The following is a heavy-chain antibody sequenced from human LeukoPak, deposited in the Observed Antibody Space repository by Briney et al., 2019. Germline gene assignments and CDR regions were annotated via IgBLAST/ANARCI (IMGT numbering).Heavy chain of an antibody. Sequence: ASVKVSCKASGYIFTSYYMHWVRQAPGQGLEWMGIINPSGGSTSYAQKFQGRVTMTRDMSTSTVYMELSSLRSEDTAVYYCAREGASLYSSSWYGVSPNWFDPWGQGTLVTVSS. CDR2: INPSGGST. CDR1: GYIFTSYY. CDR3: AREGASLYSSSWYGVSPNWFDP. V-gene: IGHV1-46*01. J-gene: IGHJ5*02. D-gene: IGHD6-13*01.